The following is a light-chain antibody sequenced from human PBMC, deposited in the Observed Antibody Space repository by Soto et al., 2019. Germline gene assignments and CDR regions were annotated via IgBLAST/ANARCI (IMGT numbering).Light chain of an antibody. V-gene: IGKV1-9*01. CDR2: AAS. Sequence: IQLTQSPSSLSASVGDRVTITCRASQGISSYLAWYQQKPGKAPKLLIYAASTLQSGVPSRFSGSGSGTDFTLPSSSLQPEDFATYYVQQLNSYPGITFGQGTRLEIK. CDR3: QQLNSYPGIT. CDR1: QGISSY. J-gene: IGKJ5*01.